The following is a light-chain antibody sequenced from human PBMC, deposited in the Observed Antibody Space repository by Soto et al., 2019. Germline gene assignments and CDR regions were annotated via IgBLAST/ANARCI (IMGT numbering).Light chain of an antibody. CDR3: SSYAGSNNLGV. Sequence: QSVLTQPPSVSGAPGQRVTISCTGSSSNIGAGYVVHWYQQHPGTAPKLIIYEDSKRPSGVPDRFSGSKSGNTASLTVSGLQAEDEADYYCSSYAGSNNLGVFGTGTKVTVL. CDR2: EDS. V-gene: IGLV1-40*01. J-gene: IGLJ1*01. CDR1: SSNIGAGYV.